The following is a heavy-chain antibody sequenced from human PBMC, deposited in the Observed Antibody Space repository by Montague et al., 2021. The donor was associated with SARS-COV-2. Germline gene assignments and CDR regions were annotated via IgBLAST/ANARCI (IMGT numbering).Heavy chain of an antibody. J-gene: IGHJ6*02. CDR3: ARGGGRLQYSYYYGMDV. V-gene: IGHV4-59*01. Sequence: SETRSLTCSVSGGSMINNYWSWIRQPPGKGLEWMGYIYYTGSTDXNPSLESRATLSIDTSKNEFSLKLTSVTAADTAVYYCARGGGRLQYSYYYGMDVWGQGTTVTVSS. CDR2: IYYTGST. D-gene: IGHD5-12*01. CDR1: GGSMINNY.